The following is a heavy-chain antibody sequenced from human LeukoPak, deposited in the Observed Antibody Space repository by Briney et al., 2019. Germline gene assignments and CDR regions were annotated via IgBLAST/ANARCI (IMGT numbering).Heavy chain of an antibody. CDR1: GFTFSSYA. D-gene: IGHD3-22*01. Sequence: PGGSLRLSCAASGFTFSSYAMSWVRQAPGKGLEWVSAISGSGGSTYYADSVKGRFTISRDNSKNTLYLQMNSLRAEDTAVYYCAKDSRSSGYYPGGAFDIWGQGTMVTVSS. V-gene: IGHV3-23*01. CDR3: AKDSRSSGYYPGGAFDI. J-gene: IGHJ3*02. CDR2: ISGSGGST.